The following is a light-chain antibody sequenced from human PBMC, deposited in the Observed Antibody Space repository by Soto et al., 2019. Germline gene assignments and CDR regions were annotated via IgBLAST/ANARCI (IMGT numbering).Light chain of an antibody. CDR2: GAS. CDR1: QDVGRY. CDR3: QHYKNYPWT. J-gene: IGKJ1*01. Sequence: AIRMTRSPSSLSASAGDRVAIACRASQDVGRYLSWYQQKPWQAPKLLIYGASTLQSGVPSRFSGGGSGTDLTLTIICLQSEDFATYYCQHYKNYPWTFGQGTKVEIK. V-gene: IGKV1-8*01.